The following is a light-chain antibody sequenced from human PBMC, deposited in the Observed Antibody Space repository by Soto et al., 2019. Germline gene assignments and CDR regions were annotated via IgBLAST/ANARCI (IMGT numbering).Light chain of an antibody. V-gene: IGKV3-20*01. Sequence: ENVLTQSPGTPSLSPGERATLSCRASQSVSSSYLAWYQQKPGQAPRLLIYGASSRATGIPDRFSGSGSGTDFTLTISRLEPEDFAVYYCQQYGSSITFGQGTRLEI. J-gene: IGKJ5*01. CDR3: QQYGSSIT. CDR1: QSVSSSY. CDR2: GAS.